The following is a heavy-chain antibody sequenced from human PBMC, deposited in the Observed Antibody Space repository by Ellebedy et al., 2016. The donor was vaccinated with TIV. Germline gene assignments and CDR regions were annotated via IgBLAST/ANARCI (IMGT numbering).Heavy chain of an antibody. J-gene: IGHJ5*02. V-gene: IGHV1-18*01. CDR2: IDPKDGDT. Sequence: ASVKVSCKASGYTFTSYGISWVRQAPGQGLEWIGIIDPKDGDTTYAQDFQGRLTLTSDTSTSTVYMELSSLRSDDTAVYYCARLYYDFWIGYYTPGGKYNWFDPWGQGTLVTVSS. CDR3: ARLYYDFWIGYYTPGGKYNWFDP. CDR1: GYTFTSYG. D-gene: IGHD3-3*01.